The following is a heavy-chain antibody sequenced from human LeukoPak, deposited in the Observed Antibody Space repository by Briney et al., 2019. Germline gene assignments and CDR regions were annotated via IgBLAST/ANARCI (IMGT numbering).Heavy chain of an antibody. D-gene: IGHD2-21*01. CDR3: TKSPGGGLAYYFHMDV. CDR2: ISWNSNTV. CDR1: GFTFEYSA. J-gene: IGHJ6*03. Sequence: GGSLRLSCAASGFTFEYSAMHWVRQAPGRGLEWVSGISWNSNTVLYADSVRGRFTLSRDNGENSLYLQMDSLRAEDTAFYYCTKSPGGGLAYYFHMDVWGKGTTVTVSS. V-gene: IGHV3-9*01.